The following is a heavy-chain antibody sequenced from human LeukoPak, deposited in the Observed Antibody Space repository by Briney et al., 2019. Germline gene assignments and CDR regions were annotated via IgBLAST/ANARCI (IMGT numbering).Heavy chain of an antibody. CDR1: GFTLSTFW. J-gene: IGHJ4*02. V-gene: IGHV3-7*03. D-gene: IGHD6-19*01. CDR2: IKQDGSER. CDR3: ARGGIAMAGSMSLMD. Sequence: GGSLRLSCVASGFTLSTFWMTWVRQAPGKGLEWVANIKQDGSERNYVDSVKGRFTISRDNAKNSLYMQMNSLRVGDTAVYYCARGGIAMAGSMSLMDWGQGTLVTVSS.